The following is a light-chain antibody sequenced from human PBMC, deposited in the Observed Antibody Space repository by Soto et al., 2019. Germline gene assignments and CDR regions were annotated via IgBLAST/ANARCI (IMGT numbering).Light chain of an antibody. J-gene: IGKJ4*01. CDR3: HQYNNWPPAT. CDR2: GAS. V-gene: IGKV3-15*01. Sequence: EVVMTQSPATLSVSPGETATLSCRASQSVSNNLAWYQQKPGQAPRLLIYGASTRATNVPASFSASGSDTEFTLIISSLQSEDFAVYYCHQYNNWPPATFGGGTKVEI. CDR1: QSVSNN.